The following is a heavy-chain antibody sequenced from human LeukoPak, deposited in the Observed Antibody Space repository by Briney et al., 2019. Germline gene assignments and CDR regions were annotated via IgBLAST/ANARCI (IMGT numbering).Heavy chain of an antibody. CDR1: GFTSSSYA. CDR2: ISGSGGST. V-gene: IGHV3-23*01. Sequence: PGGSLRLSCAASGFTSSSYAMSWVRRAPGKGLEWVSAISGSGGSTYYADSVKGRFTISRDNSKNTLYLQMNSLRAEDTAVYYCAKVRGYCSSNSCYDYYFDYWGQGTLVTVSS. CDR3: AKVRGYCSSNSCYDYYFDY. J-gene: IGHJ4*02. D-gene: IGHD2-2*01.